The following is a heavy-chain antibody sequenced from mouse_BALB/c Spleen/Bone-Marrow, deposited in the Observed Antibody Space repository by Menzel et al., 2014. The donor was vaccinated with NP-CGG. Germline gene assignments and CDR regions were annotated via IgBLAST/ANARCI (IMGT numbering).Heavy chain of an antibody. CDR1: GFTFSSYT. Sequence: EVHLVESGGGLVQPGGSLKLSCAASGFTFSSYTMSWVRQTPEKRLEWVAYISNGGGSTYYPDTVKGRFTISRDNAKNTLYLQMISLKSEDTAMYYCARRVWSRGGDYCCQGTAVTV. J-gene: IGHJ4*01. CDR2: ISNGGGST. D-gene: IGHD2-10*02. CDR3: ARRVWSRGGDY. V-gene: IGHV5-12-2*01.